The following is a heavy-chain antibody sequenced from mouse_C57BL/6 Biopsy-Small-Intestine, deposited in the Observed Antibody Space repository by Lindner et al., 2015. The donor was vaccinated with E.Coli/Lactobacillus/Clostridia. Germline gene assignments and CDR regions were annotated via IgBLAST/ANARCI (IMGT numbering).Heavy chain of an antibody. CDR3: ARVYYSNYAMDY. D-gene: IGHD2-5*01. V-gene: IGHV1-82*01. J-gene: IGHJ4*01. CDR2: IYPGDENI. Sequence: VQLQESGPDLVKPGASVKISCKASGYAFSRSWMNWVKQRPGKGLEWIGRIYPGDENIDYNGKFKGKATLTADKSSSTAYMQLSSLTSEDSAVYFCARVYYSNYAMDYWGQGTSVTVSS. CDR1: GYAFSRSW.